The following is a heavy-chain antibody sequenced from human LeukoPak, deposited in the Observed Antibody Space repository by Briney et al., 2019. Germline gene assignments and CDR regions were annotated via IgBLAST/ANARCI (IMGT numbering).Heavy chain of an antibody. CDR2: ISAHNGNT. CDR3: ARDPTVVRWGYYYYYGMDV. V-gene: IGHV1-18*01. J-gene: IGHJ6*02. Sequence: ASVKVSCKASGYTFTSYGISWVRQAPGQGLEWMGWISAHNGNTNYAQKLQGRVTMTTDTSTSTAYMELRSLRSDDTAVYYCARDPTVVRWGYYYYYGMDVWGQGTTVTVSS. D-gene: IGHD4-23*01. CDR1: GYTFTSYG.